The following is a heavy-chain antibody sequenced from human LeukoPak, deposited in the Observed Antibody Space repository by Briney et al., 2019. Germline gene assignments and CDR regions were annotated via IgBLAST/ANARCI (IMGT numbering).Heavy chain of an antibody. CDR1: GGSFSGYY. CDR2: INHSGST. V-gene: IGHV4-34*01. CDR3: ARVRWATEAGGNFDY. Sequence: SETLSLTCAVYGGSFSGYYWSWIRQPPGKGLEWIGEINHSGSTNYNPSLKSRVTISVDTSKNQFSLKLSSVTAAGTAVYYCARVRWATEAGGNFDYWGQGTLVTVSS. J-gene: IGHJ4*02. D-gene: IGHD3-16*01.